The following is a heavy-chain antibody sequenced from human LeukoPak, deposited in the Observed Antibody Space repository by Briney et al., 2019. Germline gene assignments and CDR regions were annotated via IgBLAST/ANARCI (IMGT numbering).Heavy chain of an antibody. Sequence: PSETLSLTCTVSGGSISSYYWSWIRQPPGKGLEWIGYIYYSGSTNYNPSLKSRVTISVDTSKNQFSLKLSSVTAADTAVYYCASTYYSGYDSDWFDPWGQGTLVTVSS. CDR1: GGSISSYY. J-gene: IGHJ5*02. D-gene: IGHD5-12*01. CDR3: ASTYYSGYDSDWFDP. CDR2: IYYSGST. V-gene: IGHV4-59*08.